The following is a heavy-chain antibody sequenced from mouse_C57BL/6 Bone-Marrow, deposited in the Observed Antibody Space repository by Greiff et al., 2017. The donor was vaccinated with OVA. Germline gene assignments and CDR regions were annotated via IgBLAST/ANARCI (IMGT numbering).Heavy chain of an antibody. CDR2: IYPGDGDT. J-gene: IGHJ2*01. CDR1: GYAFSSSW. Sequence: QVQLQQSGPELVKPGASVKISCKASGYAFSSSWMNWVKQRPGKGLEWIGRIYPGDGDTNYNGKFKGKATLTADKSSSTAYMQLSSLTSEVSAFYFCARPHGDYWGQGTTLTVSS. V-gene: IGHV1-82*01. CDR3: ARPHGDY.